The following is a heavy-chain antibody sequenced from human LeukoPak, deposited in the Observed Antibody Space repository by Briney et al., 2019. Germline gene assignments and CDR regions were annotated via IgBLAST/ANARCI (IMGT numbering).Heavy chain of an antibody. D-gene: IGHD6-6*01. CDR3: ARVGYSSSSKFDY. V-gene: IGHV3-30*04. CDR1: GFTFSSYA. Sequence: GGSLRLSCAASGFTFSSYAMHWVRQAPGKGLEWVAVISYDGSNKYYADSVKGRFTISRDNSKNTLYLQMNSLRAEDTAVYYCARVGYSSSSKFDYWGQGTLVTVSS. CDR2: ISYDGSNK. J-gene: IGHJ4*02.